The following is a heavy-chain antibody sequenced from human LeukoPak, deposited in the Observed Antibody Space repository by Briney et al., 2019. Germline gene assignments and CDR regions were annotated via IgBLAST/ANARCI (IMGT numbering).Heavy chain of an antibody. D-gene: IGHD5-24*01. J-gene: IGHJ4*02. Sequence: GGSLRLSCAASGITFGNNWMHWVRQGPGKGLVWISRINSDGGGAIYADSVKGRFTVSRDNAKNTLYLQMNSLRAEDTAVYYCVRARDGYFDYWGQGTLVTVSS. CDR1: GITFGNNW. CDR2: INSDGGGA. V-gene: IGHV3-74*01. CDR3: VRARDGYFDY.